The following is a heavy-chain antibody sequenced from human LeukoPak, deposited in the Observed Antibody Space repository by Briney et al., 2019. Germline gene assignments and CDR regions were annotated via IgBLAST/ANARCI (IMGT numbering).Heavy chain of an antibody. CDR1: GGSVGSDSYY. CDR2: IYYSGRT. D-gene: IGHD3-10*01. J-gene: IGHJ4*02. V-gene: IGHV4-39*01. CDR3: ARSDYGSGSYYWSLDY. Sequence: SETLSLTCTVSGGSVGSDSYYWGWIRQPPGKGLEWIGSIYYSGRTYYNPSLNSRVTISVDTSKNQFSLKLSSVTAADTALYYCARSDYGSGSYYWSLDYWGQGTLVTVSS.